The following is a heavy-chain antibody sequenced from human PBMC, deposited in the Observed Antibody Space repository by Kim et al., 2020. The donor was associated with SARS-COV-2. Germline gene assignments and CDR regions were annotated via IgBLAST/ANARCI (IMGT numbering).Heavy chain of an antibody. J-gene: IGHJ4*02. CDR3: GKSQWFGEFDY. CDR2: R. V-gene: IGHV3-48*04. D-gene: IGHD3-10*01. Sequence: RYYADSVKGRFTISRDNAKNSLYLQMNSLRAEDTAVYYCGKSQWFGEFDYWGQGTLVTVSS.